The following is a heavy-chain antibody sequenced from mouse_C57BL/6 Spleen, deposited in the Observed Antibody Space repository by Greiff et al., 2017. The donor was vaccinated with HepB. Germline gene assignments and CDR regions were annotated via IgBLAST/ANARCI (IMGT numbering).Heavy chain of an antibody. J-gene: IGHJ4*01. CDR1: GLTFSSYT. V-gene: IGHV5-9*01. CDR3: AWGNSGGRGGYPMDS. Sequence: EVMLVESGGGLVKPGGSLKLSCAASGLTFSSYTMSWVRQTPEKRLEWVATISGGGGNTYYPDSVKGRFTISRDNAKNTLYLQMGSLRSGDTALYYGAWGNSGGRGGYPMDSWGQGTSAPVPS. D-gene: IGHD1-1*01. CDR2: ISGGGGNT.